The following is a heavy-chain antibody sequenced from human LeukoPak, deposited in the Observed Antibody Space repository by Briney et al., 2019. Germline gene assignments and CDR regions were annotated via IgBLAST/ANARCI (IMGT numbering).Heavy chain of an antibody. V-gene: IGHV3-23*01. CDR3: AKGPSRDAYNFLVY. J-gene: IGHJ4*02. CDR1: GFTFSIYA. Sequence: QPGGSLRLSCAASGFTFSIYAMSWVRQAPGKGLEWVSAISGSGVSTYYADSVKGRFTISRDNSKNTLYLQLNSLRAEDTAVYYCAKGPSRDAYNFLVYWGQGTLVTVSS. D-gene: IGHD5-24*01. CDR2: ISGSGVST.